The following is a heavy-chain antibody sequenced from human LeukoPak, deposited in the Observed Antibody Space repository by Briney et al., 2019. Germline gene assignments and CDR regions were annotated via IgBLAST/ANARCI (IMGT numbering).Heavy chain of an antibody. V-gene: IGHV3-7*03. J-gene: IGHJ3*01. CDR3: ARSSYSSSSSV. D-gene: IGHD6-6*01. CDR2: INSDGSEG. CDR1: GFTFSGFW. Sequence: GGSLRLSCAVSGFTFSGFWMSWPRQAPGKGLEWVASINSDGSEGYYADVVKGRFTISRDNAKNSLYLQINSLRAEDTAVYYCARSSYSSSSSVWGQGTMVTVSS.